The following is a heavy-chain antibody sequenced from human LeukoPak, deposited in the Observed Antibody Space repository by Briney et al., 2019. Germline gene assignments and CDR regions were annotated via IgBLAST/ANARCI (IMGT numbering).Heavy chain of an antibody. CDR3: ATQDVYYYYGMDV. D-gene: IGHD2-15*01. CDR1: GNYW. Sequence: PGGSLRLSCAASGNYWMHWVRQVPGKGLVWVSHINSDGSWTSYADSVKGRFTISKDNAKNTVYLQMNSLRAADTAVYYCATQDVYYYYGMDVWGQGTTVTVSS. CDR2: INSDGSWT. J-gene: IGHJ6*02. V-gene: IGHV3-74*01.